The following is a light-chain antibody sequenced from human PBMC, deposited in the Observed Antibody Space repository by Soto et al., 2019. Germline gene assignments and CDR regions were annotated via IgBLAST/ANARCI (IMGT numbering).Light chain of an antibody. J-gene: IGKJ1*01. Sequence: DIQMTQSPSSLSASVGDRVTITCRASQSISSYLNWYQHKPVKAPKLLIYAASSLQRGVPSRFSGSGSGTDFTLTISSLQPEDFATYYCQQSYSTLWTFVQGTKVEIK. V-gene: IGKV1-39*01. CDR3: QQSYSTLWT. CDR1: QSISSY. CDR2: AAS.